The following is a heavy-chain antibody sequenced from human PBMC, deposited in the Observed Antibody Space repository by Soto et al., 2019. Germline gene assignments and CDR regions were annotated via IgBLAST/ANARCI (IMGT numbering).Heavy chain of an antibody. Sequence: GGSLRLSCAASGFTFSYFAMHWVRQAPGKGLEWVAVISYDGSNKYYADSVKGRFSISRGNSKNTLYLQMNSLRVEDTAVYYCARDQRYISAPYFDYWGQGTLVTVSS. J-gene: IGHJ4*02. CDR3: ARDQRYISAPYFDY. V-gene: IGHV3-30-3*01. CDR2: ISYDGSNK. D-gene: IGHD2-2*02. CDR1: GFTFSYFA.